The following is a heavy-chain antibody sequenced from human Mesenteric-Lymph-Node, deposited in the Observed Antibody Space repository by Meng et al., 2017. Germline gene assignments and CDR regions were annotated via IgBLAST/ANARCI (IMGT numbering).Heavy chain of an antibody. CDR3: ARKWFDP. Sequence: EGLVGDSGGLLVPPWGSLGLCGAVSGFSVSSVWTHGVVQTRGGGMVWGSRIYNDDSTLYADSVKGRFTISRDNAKNTVYLQMNNLRVEDTGVYYCARKWFDPWGRGTLVTVSS. V-gene: IGHV3-74*03. CDR1: GFSVSSVW. CDR2: IYNDDST. J-gene: IGHJ5*02.